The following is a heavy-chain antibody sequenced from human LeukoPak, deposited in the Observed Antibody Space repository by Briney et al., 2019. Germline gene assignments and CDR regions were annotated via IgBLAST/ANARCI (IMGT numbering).Heavy chain of an antibody. J-gene: IGHJ4*02. CDR3: ARRAGAYSHPYDY. Sequence: GGSLRLSCAASGFTFSSYWMSWVRQAPGKGLEWVANIKQDGSEKYYVDSVKGRFTISRDKAKNSLYLQMNSLRAEDTAVYYCARRAGAYSHPYDYWGQGTLVTVSS. CDR2: IKQDGSEK. D-gene: IGHD4/OR15-4a*01. V-gene: IGHV3-7*03. CDR1: GFTFSSYW.